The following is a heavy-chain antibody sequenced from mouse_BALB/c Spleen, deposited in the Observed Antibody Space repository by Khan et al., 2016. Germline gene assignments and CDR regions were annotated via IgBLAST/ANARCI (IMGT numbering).Heavy chain of an antibody. Sequence: QIQLVQSGPELKKPGETVKISCKASGYTLTNYGMNWVKQAPGKGLKWMGWINTYTGEPTYADDFKGRFAFSLETSASTAYLQLNNLKNEDTATYFWARKPPRVPDYYAMDYWGQGTSVTVSS. V-gene: IGHV9-3-1*01. J-gene: IGHJ4*01. CDR3: ARKPPRVPDYYAMDY. CDR1: GYTLTNYG. CDR2: INTYTGEP.